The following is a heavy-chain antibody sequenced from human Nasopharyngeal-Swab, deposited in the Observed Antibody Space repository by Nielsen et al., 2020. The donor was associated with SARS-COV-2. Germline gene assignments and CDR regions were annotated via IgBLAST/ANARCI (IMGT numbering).Heavy chain of an antibody. CDR3: AWATTPYGDYVSRAAFDI. CDR1: GGSISSYY. CDR2: IHSSGST. V-gene: IGHV4-59*01. Sequence: GSLRLSCTVSGGSISSYYWSWIRQPPGKELEWIGYIHSSGSTNYNPSLKSRVTISVDTSKNQFSLKLRSVTAADTAVYYCAWATTPYGDYVSRAAFDIWGQGTMVTVSS. D-gene: IGHD4-17*01. J-gene: IGHJ3*02.